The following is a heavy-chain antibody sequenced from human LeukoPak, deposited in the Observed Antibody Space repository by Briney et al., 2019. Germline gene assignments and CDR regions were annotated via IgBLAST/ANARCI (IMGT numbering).Heavy chain of an antibody. Sequence: PGGSLRLSCAASGFTFSNFAMTWVRQAPGKGLEWVSGISGSGGNTYYADSVKGRCTISRDNSKNTLYLQMNSLRAEDTAVHYCAKDASPYYWGQGTLVTVSS. CDR2: ISGSGGNT. J-gene: IGHJ4*02. V-gene: IGHV3-23*01. CDR3: AKDASPYY. CDR1: GFTFSNFA.